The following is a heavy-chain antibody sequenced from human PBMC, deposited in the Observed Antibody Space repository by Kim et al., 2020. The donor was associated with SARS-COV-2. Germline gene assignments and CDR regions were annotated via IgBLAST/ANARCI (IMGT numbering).Heavy chain of an antibody. J-gene: IGHJ4*02. V-gene: IGHV1-3*01. Sequence: GNTKYSQNFQGRITITRDTSASTVYMELSSLISEDTAVYYCATLVPDVDYWGQGTLVTVSS. D-gene: IGHD2-2*01. CDR3: ATLVPDVDY. CDR2: GNT.